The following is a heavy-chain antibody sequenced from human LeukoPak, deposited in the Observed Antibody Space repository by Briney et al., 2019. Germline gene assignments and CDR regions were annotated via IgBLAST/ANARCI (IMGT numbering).Heavy chain of an antibody. J-gene: IGHJ4*02. CDR2: IWYDGSNK. V-gene: IGHV3-33*01. D-gene: IGHD4-17*01. Sequence: GGSLRLSCAASGFTFSSYGMHWVRQGPGKGLEWVAVIWYDGSNKYYADSVKGRFTISRDNSKNTLYLQMNSLRAEDTAVYYCARVRGGDYYDYWGQGTRSPSPQ. CDR3: ARVRGGDYYDY. CDR1: GFTFSSYG.